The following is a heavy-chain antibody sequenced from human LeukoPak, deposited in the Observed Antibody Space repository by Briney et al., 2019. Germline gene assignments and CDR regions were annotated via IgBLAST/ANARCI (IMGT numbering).Heavy chain of an antibody. CDR3: AREGQLGDYFDY. CDR1: GYTFTSFG. D-gene: IGHD7-27*01. V-gene: IGHV1-69*04. J-gene: IGHJ4*02. CDR2: IIPILGIA. Sequence: SVKVSCKASGYTFTSFGITWVRQAPGQGLEWMGRIIPILGIANYAQKFQGRVTITADKSTSTAYMELSSLRSEDTAVYYCAREGQLGDYFDYWGQGTLVTVSS.